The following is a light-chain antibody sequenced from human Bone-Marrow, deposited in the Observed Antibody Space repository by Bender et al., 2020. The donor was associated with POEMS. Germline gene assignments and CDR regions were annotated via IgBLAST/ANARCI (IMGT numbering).Light chain of an antibody. Sequence: QSGLAQPASVPASPGQSITIPCTGTSSDIGTYKFVSWYQQYPGKAPKLLIYEVSKRPSGVPDRFSGSKSGNTASLTVSGLQAEDEADYYCSSYAVSNNLVFGGGTKLTVL. V-gene: IGLV2-8*01. CDR1: SSDIGTYKF. CDR3: SSYAVSNNLV. J-gene: IGLJ2*01. CDR2: EVS.